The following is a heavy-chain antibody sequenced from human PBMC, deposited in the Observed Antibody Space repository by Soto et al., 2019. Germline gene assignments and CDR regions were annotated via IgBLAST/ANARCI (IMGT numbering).Heavy chain of an antibody. V-gene: IGHV5-51*01. CDR1: GYSFTSYW. Sequence: PGASVKISCKGSGYSFTSYWTGWVRQMPGKGLEWMGIIYPGDSDTRYSPSFQGQVTISADKSISTAYLQWSSLKASDTAMYYCASQEMATKNVDAFDIWGQGTMVTVSS. J-gene: IGHJ3*02. CDR3: ASQEMATKNVDAFDI. CDR2: IYPGDSDT. D-gene: IGHD5-12*01.